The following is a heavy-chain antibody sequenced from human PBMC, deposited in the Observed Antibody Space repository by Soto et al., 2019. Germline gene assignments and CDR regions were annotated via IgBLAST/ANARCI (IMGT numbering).Heavy chain of an antibody. V-gene: IGHV1-69*04. CDR2: VNPIVSMS. Sequence: QVRLVQSGAEVKRPGSSVKVSCKASGDTFNFYSINWVHQAPGLGLEWMGRVNPIVSMSNYAQRFQGRVTMTADKSTSTAYMELSGLRSEDTAIYYCATSYGSGYRAFDYWGQGALVTVSS. J-gene: IGHJ4*02. D-gene: IGHD3-10*01. CDR3: ATSYGSGYRAFDY. CDR1: GDTFNFYS.